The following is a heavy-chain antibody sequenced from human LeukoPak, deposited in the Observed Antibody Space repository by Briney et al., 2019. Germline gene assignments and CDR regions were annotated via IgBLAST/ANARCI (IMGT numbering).Heavy chain of an antibody. CDR2: ISDTGKT. J-gene: IGHJ5*02. D-gene: IGHD3-22*01. CDR3: ATGYYEPFAT. V-gene: IGHV4-59*01. CDR1: GASLSSYY. Sequence: SETLSLTCSVSGASLSSYYWDWLRQSPGKGLEWIVYISDTGKTYSNPSLNSRVNISLDKSKKQFSLRLRSVTAADSALYYCATGYYEPFATWGPGILVTVSS.